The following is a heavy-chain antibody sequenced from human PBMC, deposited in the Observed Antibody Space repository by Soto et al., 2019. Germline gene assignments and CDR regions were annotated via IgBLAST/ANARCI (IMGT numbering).Heavy chain of an antibody. J-gene: IGHJ4*02. Sequence: PGGSLRLSCAASGFNFITYSLSWVRQAPGKGLEWVASISSSAVYIDYADSVKGRFTISRDNANNSLYPQMNSLRAEDTATYYCAKEKDFDFTWGSDRYTSHYWGRGTLVTVSS. CDR1: GFNFITYS. D-gene: IGHD3-16*02. CDR2: ISSSAVYI. V-gene: IGHV3-21*01. CDR3: AKEKDFDFTWGSDRYTSHY.